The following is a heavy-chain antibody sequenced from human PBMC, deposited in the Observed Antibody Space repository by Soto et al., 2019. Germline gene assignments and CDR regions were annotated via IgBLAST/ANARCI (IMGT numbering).Heavy chain of an antibody. CDR1: GFTFSSYA. D-gene: IGHD3-22*01. J-gene: IGHJ4*02. CDR2: ISGSGGST. V-gene: IGHV3-23*01. Sequence: PGGSLRLSCAASGFTFSSYAMSWVRQAPGKGLEWVSAISGSGGSTYYADSVKGRFTISRDNSKNTLYLQMNSLRAEDTALYYCAKGYYYDSSGYPGLVDYWGQGTLVTVSS. CDR3: AKGYYYDSSGYPGLVDY.